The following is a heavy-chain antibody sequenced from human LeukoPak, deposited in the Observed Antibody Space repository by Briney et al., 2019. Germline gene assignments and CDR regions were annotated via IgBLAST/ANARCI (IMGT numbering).Heavy chain of an antibody. CDR1: GDSIGSYH. CDR3: ARVASKGGMDV. D-gene: IGHD5/OR15-5a*01. CDR2: VHYAWNT. J-gene: IGHJ6*02. V-gene: IGHV4-59*01. Sequence: SETLSLTCSVSGDSIGSYHWSWIRQPPGKGLEWIGHVHYAWNTKYNPSLTGRVSISLDRSKNQFALSLSSLTAADTAVYYCARVASKGGMDVWGQGTTVIVSS.